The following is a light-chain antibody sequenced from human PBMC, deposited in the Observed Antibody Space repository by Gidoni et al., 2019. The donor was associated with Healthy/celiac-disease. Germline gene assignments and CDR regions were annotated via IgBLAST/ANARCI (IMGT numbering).Light chain of an antibody. V-gene: IGLV2-14*01. Sequence: QSALTQPASVSGSPGQSITISCTGTSSDVGGYNYVSWYQQHPGKAPKLMIYDVSNRPSGVSNRFSGSKSGNKASLTISGLQAEDEADYYCSSYTSSSTQLVFGGGTKLTVL. CDR3: SSYTSSSTQLV. CDR1: SSDVGGYNY. CDR2: DVS. J-gene: IGLJ3*02.